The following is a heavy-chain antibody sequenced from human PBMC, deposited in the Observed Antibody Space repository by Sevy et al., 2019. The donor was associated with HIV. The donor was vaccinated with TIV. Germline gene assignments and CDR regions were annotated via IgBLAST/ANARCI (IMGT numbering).Heavy chain of an antibody. CDR3: AKAGSYYGSGSYDI. J-gene: IGHJ3*02. Sequence: GGSLRLSCAASGFTFSSYAMSWVRQAPAKGLEWVSAISGSGGSTYYADSVKGRFTISRDNSKNTLYLQMNSLRAEDTAVYYCAKAGSYYGSGSYDIWGQGTMVTVSS. CDR2: ISGSGGST. D-gene: IGHD3-10*01. V-gene: IGHV3-23*01. CDR1: GFTFSSYA.